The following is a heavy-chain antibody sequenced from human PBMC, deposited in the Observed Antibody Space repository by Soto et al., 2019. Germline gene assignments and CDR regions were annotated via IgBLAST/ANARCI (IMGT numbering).Heavy chain of an antibody. CDR3: ARTSYSGSSGYYSNDY. CDR1: GDSISSIRW. Sequence: SETLSLTCEVSGDSISSIRWWSWVRQTPRKGLEWIGEIHHSGSTNYNPSLQSRVTISVEQSKNPFSLKLSSVTAADTAVYYSARTSYSGSSGYYSNDYWGQGTLVTVCS. CDR2: IHHSGST. J-gene: IGHJ4*02. V-gene: IGHV4-4*02. D-gene: IGHD3-22*01.